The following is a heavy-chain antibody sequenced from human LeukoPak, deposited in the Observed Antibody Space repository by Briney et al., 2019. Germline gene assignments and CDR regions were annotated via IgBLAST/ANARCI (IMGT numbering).Heavy chain of an antibody. V-gene: IGHV1-2*02. CDR3: ARGGHHRGYSGYDYPDY. J-gene: IGHJ4*02. CDR1: GYTFTGYY. CDR2: INPNSGGT. Sequence: ASVKVSRKASGYTFTGYYMHWVRPAPGQGLEWMGWINPNSGGTNYAQKFQGRVTMTRDASISTAYMELSRLRSDDTAVYYCARGGHHRGYSGYDYPDYWGQGTLVTVSS. D-gene: IGHD5-12*01.